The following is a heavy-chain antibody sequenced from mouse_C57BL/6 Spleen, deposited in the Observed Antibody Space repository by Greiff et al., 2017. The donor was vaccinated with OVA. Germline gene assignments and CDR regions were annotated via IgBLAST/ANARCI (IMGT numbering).Heavy chain of an antibody. D-gene: IGHD2-1*01. CDR3: ASIYYGNYGGYFDV. V-gene: IGHV1-69*01. J-gene: IGHJ1*03. Sequence: QVQLQQPGAELVMPGASVKLSCKASGYTFTSYWMHWVKQRPGQGLEWIGEIDPSDSYTNYNQKFKGKSTSTVDKSSSTAYMQLSSLTSEDSAVYYCASIYYGNYGGYFDVWGTGTTVTVSS. CDR2: IDPSDSYT. CDR1: GYTFTSYW.